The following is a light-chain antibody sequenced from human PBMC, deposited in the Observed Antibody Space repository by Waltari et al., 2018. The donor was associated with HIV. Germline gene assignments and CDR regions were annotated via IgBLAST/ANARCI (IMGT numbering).Light chain of an antibody. V-gene: IGLV1-36*01. CDR3: ATWDDGRNALL. Sequence: QSVLTQSPSVSEAPGQRVTISCSGSSSNIGSHAVTWFRQSPGKPPKLLVYHDDLILSGVSDRLSASKSGTSASLAINDLQSEDESLYYCATWDDGRNALLFGEGTKVTVL. CDR1: SSNIGSHA. J-gene: IGLJ2*01. CDR2: HDD.